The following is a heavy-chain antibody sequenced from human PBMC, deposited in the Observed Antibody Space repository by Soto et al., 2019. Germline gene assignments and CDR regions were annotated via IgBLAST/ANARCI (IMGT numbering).Heavy chain of an antibody. D-gene: IGHD3-10*01. V-gene: IGHV3-74*01. J-gene: IGHJ4*02. CDR3: ARGIFGSGTANAY. CDR1: GFTFSVSW. CDR2: INGDGSGT. Sequence: EVQLVESGGGLVQPGGSLRLSCAASGFTFSVSWMHWVRQAPGKGLVWVSRINGDGSGTSYADFVKGRFTISRDDAKNTMFLQMNGLRAEDTAVYYCARGIFGSGTANAYWGQGTLVTVSS.